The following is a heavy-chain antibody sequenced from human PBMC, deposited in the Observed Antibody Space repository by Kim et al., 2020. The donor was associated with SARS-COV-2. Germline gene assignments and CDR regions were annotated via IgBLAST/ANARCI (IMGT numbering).Heavy chain of an antibody. Sequence: SETLSLTCTVSGGSISSYYWSWIRQPPGKGLEWIGYIYYSGSTNYNPSLKSRVTISVDTSKNQFSLKLSSVTAADTAVYYCARDQWTAGGPNWFDPWGQGTLVTVSS. J-gene: IGHJ5*02. D-gene: IGHD2-15*01. V-gene: IGHV4-59*01. CDR3: ARDQWTAGGPNWFDP. CDR1: GGSISSYY. CDR2: IYYSGST.